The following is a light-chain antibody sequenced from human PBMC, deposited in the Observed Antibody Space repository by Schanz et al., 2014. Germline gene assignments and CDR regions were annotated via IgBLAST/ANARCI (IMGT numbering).Light chain of an antibody. CDR1: QSVSTID. V-gene: IGKV3-20*01. CDR2: GAS. J-gene: IGKJ1*01. Sequence: IVLTQSPGTLSLSPGERATLSCRSSQSVSTIDLAWYQQKPGQAPRVLIYGASIRASGIPDWFSGSGSGTDFTLTITRLEPEDFAVYYCQHYSMSPLFGQGTKVEIK. CDR3: QHYSMSPL.